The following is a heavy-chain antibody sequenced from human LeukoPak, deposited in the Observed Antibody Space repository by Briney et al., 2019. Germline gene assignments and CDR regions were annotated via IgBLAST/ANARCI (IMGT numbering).Heavy chain of an antibody. CDR3: AKRGINGDYYHY. CDR1: GFTFSCCA. D-gene: IGHD4-17*01. CDR2: ICNEGSNK. V-gene: IGHV3-30*02. J-gene: IGHJ4*02. Sequence: GGSLRLSCAASGFTFSCCAIQWVRQAPGRGREWVAVICNEGSNKYYVDSVKGRFTISRDNSQNTVYLQMNSLRPEDTAVYYCAKRGINGDYYHYWGQGTLVTVSS.